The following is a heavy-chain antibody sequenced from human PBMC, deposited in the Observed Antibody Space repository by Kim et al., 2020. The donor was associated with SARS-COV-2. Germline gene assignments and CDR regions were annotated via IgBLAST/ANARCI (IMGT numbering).Heavy chain of an antibody. D-gene: IGHD1-26*01. CDR1: GGSISGSTIS. V-gene: IGHV4-39*01. CDR3: ARNSVS. Sequence: SETLSLTCTVSGGSISGSTISWGWIRQPPGKGLEYIGTIYDDGSTYSNPSLKSRVTISADTSKNQFSLRLSSVTAADTAVYYCARNSVSWGQGILVTVSS. CDR2: IYDDGST. J-gene: IGHJ5*02.